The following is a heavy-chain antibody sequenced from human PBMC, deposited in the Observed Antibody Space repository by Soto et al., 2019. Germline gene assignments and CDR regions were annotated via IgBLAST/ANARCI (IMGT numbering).Heavy chain of an antibody. D-gene: IGHD3-3*01. CDR3: AGWEWLFGRDDY. V-gene: IGHV3-23*01. CDR2: ISGSGGRT. J-gene: IGHJ4*02. Sequence: EVQLLESGGGLVQPGGSLRLSCAASGFTFSSYAMSWVRQAPGKGLEWVSAISGSGGRTYYADSVKGRFTISRDNSKNTLYLQMNSLRAEDTAVYYCAGWEWLFGRDDYWGQGTLVTVSS. CDR1: GFTFSSYA.